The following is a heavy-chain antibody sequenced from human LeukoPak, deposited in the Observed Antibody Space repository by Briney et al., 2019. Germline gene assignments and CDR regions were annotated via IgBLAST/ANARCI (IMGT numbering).Heavy chain of an antibody. CDR1: GGSISSSSYY. Sequence: SETLSLTCTVSGGSISSSSYYWGWIRQPPGKGLEWIGSIYYSGSASYNPSLKSRVTISVDTSKNHFSLELKSLTVADTAVYYCANGAKFDPWGPGTLVTVSS. CDR2: IYYSGSA. D-gene: IGHD5-24*01. J-gene: IGHJ5*02. CDR3: ANGAKFDP. V-gene: IGHV4-39*02.